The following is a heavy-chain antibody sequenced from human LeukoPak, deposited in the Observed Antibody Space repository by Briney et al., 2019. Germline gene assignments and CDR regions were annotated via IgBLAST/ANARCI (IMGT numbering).Heavy chain of an antibody. CDR2: IYYSGST. Sequence: SETLSLTCTVSGGSISSYYWSWIRQPPGKGLEWIGYIYYSGSTYYNPSLKSRVTISVDTSKNQFSLKLSSVTAADTAVYYCARHLKTYYYDSSWTGAYYYYGMDVWGQGTTVTVSS. CDR1: GGSISSYY. CDR3: ARHLKTYYYDSSWTGAYYYYGMDV. V-gene: IGHV4-59*04. J-gene: IGHJ6*02. D-gene: IGHD3-22*01.